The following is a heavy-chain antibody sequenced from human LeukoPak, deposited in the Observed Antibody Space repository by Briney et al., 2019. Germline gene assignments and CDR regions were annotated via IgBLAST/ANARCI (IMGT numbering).Heavy chain of an antibody. CDR2: INSDGSIT. CDR1: GFTFSRNW. J-gene: IGHJ4*02. V-gene: IGHV3-74*01. CDR3: AKIDAY. Sequence: GGSLRLYCAASGFTFSRNWMHWVRQAPGKGLVWVSRINSDGSITNYADSGKGRFTISRDNAKNTLYLQMSSPRAENTAVYYCAKIDAYWGQGTLVTVSS.